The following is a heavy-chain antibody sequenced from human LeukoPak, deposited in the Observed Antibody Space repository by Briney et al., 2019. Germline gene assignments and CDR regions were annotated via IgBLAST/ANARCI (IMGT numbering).Heavy chain of an antibody. D-gene: IGHD3-10*01. V-gene: IGHV1-18*01. CDR1: GYTFTTYE. CDR3: ARDRSYGYYYAMDA. J-gene: IGHJ6*02. CDR2: ISPYSGNT. Sequence: ASVKVSCKASGYTFTTYEISWVRQAPGQGLEWMGWISPYSGNTKYAQRLQGRVTMTTDTSTDTAYMELRSLRSDDTAVYYCARDRSYGYYYAMDAWGQGTTVTVSS.